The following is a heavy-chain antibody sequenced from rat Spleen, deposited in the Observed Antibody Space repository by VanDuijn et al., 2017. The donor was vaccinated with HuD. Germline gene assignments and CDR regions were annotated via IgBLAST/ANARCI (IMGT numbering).Heavy chain of an antibody. J-gene: IGHJ2*01. CDR1: GFSLSSNG. CDR3: ARHGTTGSPGYFDY. CDR2: ISSGGNT. Sequence: QVQLQESGPGLVQPAQTLSLTCTVSGFSLSSNGVSWVRQAPGKGLEWVAAISSGGNTYYNSALKSRLSVSRDTSKSQVFLKMNSLQPEDTGTYYCARHGTTGSPGYFDYWGQGVMVTVSS. V-gene: IGHV2S12*01. D-gene: IGHD1-11*01.